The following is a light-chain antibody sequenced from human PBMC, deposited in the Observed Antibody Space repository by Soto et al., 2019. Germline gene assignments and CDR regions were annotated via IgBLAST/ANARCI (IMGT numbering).Light chain of an antibody. CDR3: QQYNNWPPWT. Sequence: EIVMTQSPATLSVSPGERATLSCRASQSVSSNLAWYQQKPGQPPRLLIYGASTRATGIPARFSGSGSGTEFTLTISSLQSEDFAVDYCQQYNNWPPWTFCQGTKVEIK. V-gene: IGKV3-15*01. CDR1: QSVSSN. J-gene: IGKJ1*01. CDR2: GAS.